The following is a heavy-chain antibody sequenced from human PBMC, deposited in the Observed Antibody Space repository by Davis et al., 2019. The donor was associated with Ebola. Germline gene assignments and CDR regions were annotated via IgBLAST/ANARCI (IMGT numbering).Heavy chain of an antibody. CDR3: ARGSDSGSYSPIN. CDR2: ISNSGYYI. Sequence: GESLKISCAASGFTFSHDNMNWVRQAPGKGLEWVSSISNSGYYIYYADSVRGRFTISRDNAKNSLYLQMSSLRAEETAVYYCARGSDSGSYSPINWGQGTLVTVSS. CDR1: GFTFSHDN. J-gene: IGHJ4*02. D-gene: IGHD3-10*01. V-gene: IGHV3-21*01.